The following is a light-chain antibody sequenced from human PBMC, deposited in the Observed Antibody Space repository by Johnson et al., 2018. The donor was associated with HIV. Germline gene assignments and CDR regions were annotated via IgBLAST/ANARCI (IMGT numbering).Light chain of an antibody. CDR2: DHN. J-gene: IGLJ1*01. CDR3: GIWDSSLSADV. Sequence: QSVLTQPPSVSAAPGQKVTISCSGSTSKIGNNYVSWYQHLPGAAPKLLIYDHNKRPSGIPDRFSGSKSGTSATLGITGLQPGDEADYYCGIWDSSLSADVSGTGTKVTVL. CDR1: TSKIGNNY. V-gene: IGLV1-51*01.